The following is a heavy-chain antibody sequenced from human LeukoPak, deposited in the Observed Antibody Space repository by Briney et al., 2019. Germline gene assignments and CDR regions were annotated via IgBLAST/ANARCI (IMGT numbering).Heavy chain of an antibody. V-gene: IGHV5-51*01. CDR3: ARHRAFRDYYYYMDV. D-gene: IGHD3-10*01. CDR1: GYSFTSYW. J-gene: IGHJ6*03. CDR2: IYPGDSDT. Sequence: GESLKISCKGSGYSFTSYWIGWVRQMPGKGLEWMGIIYPGDSDTRYSPSFQGQVTISADKSISTAYLQWSSLKASDTAMYYCARHRAFRDYYYYMDVWGKGTTVTISS.